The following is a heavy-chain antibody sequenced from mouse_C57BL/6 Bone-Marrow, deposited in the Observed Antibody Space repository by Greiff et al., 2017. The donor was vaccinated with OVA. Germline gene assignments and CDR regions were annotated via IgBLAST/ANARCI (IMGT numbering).Heavy chain of an antibody. D-gene: IGHD2-4*01. J-gene: IGHJ4*01. CDR3: GGDYAYYAMDY. V-gene: IGHV1-82*01. CDR1: GSAFGSSW. CDR2: FYPGDGDT. Sequence: VQLQQSGPELVKPGASVKISCKASGSAFGSSWWNWVKQRPGRGLEWIGRFYPGDGDTNYNGKFKGKATLTADKSSSTAYMQLSSLTSEDSAVYFCGGDYAYYAMDYWGQGTSVTVSS.